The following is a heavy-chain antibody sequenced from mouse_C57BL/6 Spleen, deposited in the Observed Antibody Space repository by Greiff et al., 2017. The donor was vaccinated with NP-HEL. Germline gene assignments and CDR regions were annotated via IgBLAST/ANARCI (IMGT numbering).Heavy chain of an antibody. CDR1: GFTFSSYA. V-gene: IGHV5-4*01. D-gene: IGHD1-1*01. Sequence: EVKVVESGGGLVKPGGSLKLSCAASGFTFSSYAMSWVRQTPEKRLEWVATISDGGSYTYYPDNVKGRFTISRDNAKNNLYLQMSHLKSEDTAMYYCARDSKSLIITTVVARGYFDVWGTGTTVTVSS. J-gene: IGHJ1*03. CDR2: ISDGGSYT. CDR3: ARDSKSLIITTVVARGYFDV.